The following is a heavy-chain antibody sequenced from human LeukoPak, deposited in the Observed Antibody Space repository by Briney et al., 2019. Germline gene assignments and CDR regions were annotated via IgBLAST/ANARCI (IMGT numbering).Heavy chain of an antibody. D-gene: IGHD6-6*01. CDR1: GFTFSNYA. Sequence: GGSLRLSCAASGFTFSNYAMSWVRQAPGKGLEWVSGISGSDGTTYYADSVKGQFTISRDNSKNTLYLQINGLRAEDTAVYYCAKDMSLGYSSSSFWGKGRNFDYWGQGTLVTVSS. J-gene: IGHJ4*02. CDR3: AKDMSLGYSSSSFWGKGRNFDY. CDR2: ISGSDGTT. V-gene: IGHV3-23*01.